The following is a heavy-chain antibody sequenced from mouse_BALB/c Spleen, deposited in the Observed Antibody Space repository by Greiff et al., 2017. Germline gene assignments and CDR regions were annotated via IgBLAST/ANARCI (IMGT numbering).Heavy chain of an antibody. D-gene: IGHD2-4*01. CDR1: GFNIKDYY. CDR3: ARYYDYDYWYCDV. Sequence: VQLQQSGAELVRSGASVKLSCTASGFNIKDYYMHWVKQRPEQGLEWIGWIDPENGDTEYAPKFQGKATMTADTSSNTAYLQLSSLTSEDTAVYYCARYYDYDYWYCDVWGAGTTVTVSS. J-gene: IGHJ1*01. CDR2: IDPENGDT. V-gene: IGHV14-4*02.